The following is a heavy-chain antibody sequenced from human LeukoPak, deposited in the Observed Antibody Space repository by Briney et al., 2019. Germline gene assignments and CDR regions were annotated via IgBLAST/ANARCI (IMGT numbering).Heavy chain of an antibody. CDR1: GYTFTSYD. D-gene: IGHD1-1*01. V-gene: IGHV1-8*01. Sequence: ASVKVSCKASGYTFTSYDINWVRQATGQGLEWMGWMNPNSGNTGYAQKFQGRVTMTRNTSISTAYMELSSLRSEDTAVYFCARGGPWNDAFDIWGQGTMVTVSS. CDR2: MNPNSGNT. J-gene: IGHJ3*02. CDR3: ARGGPWNDAFDI.